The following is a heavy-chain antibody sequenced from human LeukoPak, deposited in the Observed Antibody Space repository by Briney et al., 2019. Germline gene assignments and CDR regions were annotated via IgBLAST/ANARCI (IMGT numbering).Heavy chain of an antibody. D-gene: IGHD5-18*01. CDR3: ARVDTAEDY. CDR2: ISSNSRHT. J-gene: IGHJ4*02. Sequence: GGSLRLSCSASGFTFSSYAMHWVRQAPGKGLEWVSYISSNSRHTDYADSVKGRFTISRDNAKNSLYLQMNSLRAEDTAVYYCARVDTAEDYWGQGTLVTVSS. V-gene: IGHV3-21*04. CDR1: GFTFSSYA.